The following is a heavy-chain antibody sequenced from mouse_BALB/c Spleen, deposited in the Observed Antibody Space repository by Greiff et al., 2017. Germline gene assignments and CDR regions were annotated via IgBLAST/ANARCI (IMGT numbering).Heavy chain of an antibody. CDR3: ARDDGNSYFDY. V-gene: IGHV2-6-7*01. J-gene: IGHJ2*01. CDR2: IWGDGST. D-gene: IGHD2-1*01. Sequence: QVQLQQSGPGLVAPSQSLSITCTVSGVSLTGYGVNWVRQPPGKGLEWLGMIWGDGSTDYNSALKSRLSISKDNSKSQVFLKMNSLQTDDTARYYCARDDGNSYFDYWGRGTTLTVSS. CDR1: GVSLTGYG.